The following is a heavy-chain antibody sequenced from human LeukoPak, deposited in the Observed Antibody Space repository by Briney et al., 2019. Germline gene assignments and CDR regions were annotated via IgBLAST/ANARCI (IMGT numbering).Heavy chain of an antibody. Sequence: PGGSLRLSCAASGFTFNKYWLTWVRQAPGKGLEWVAHINQDGTEKYYMDSVKGRFTISRDNAKKSLFLQMNSLTAEDTALYYCVRSLERFGTRDYWGQGTLVTVSS. D-gene: IGHD3-10*01. CDR2: INQDGTEK. CDR1: GFTFNKYW. V-gene: IGHV3-7*01. CDR3: VRSLERFGTRDY. J-gene: IGHJ4*02.